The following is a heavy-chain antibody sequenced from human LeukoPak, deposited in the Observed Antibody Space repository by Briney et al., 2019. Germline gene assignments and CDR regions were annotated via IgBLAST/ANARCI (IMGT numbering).Heavy chain of an antibody. D-gene: IGHD2-2*01. Sequence: PSETLSLTCTVSGGSISSSSYYWGWIRQAPGKGLEWIGNIYYSGSTYYNPSLKSRVTISVDTSKNQFSLKLSSVTAADTAVYYCARQVVVVPAAKGLYYDFWSGLPVYWFDPWGQGTLVTVSS. V-gene: IGHV4-39*01. CDR1: GGSISSSSYY. CDR3: ARQVVVVPAAKGLYYDFWSGLPVYWFDP. CDR2: IYYSGST. J-gene: IGHJ5*02.